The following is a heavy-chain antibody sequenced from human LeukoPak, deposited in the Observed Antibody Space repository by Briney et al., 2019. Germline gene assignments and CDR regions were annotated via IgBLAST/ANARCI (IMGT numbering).Heavy chain of an antibody. CDR3: ASPYYDILTGYLGNWFDP. J-gene: IGHJ5*02. CDR1: GGTFSSYA. CDR2: IIPIFGTA. Sequence: SVKVSCKASGGTFSSYAISWVRQAPGQGLEWMGGIIPIFGTANYAQKFQGRDTITTDESTSTAYMELSSLRSEDTAVYYCASPYYDILTGYLGNWFDPWGQGTLVTVSS. D-gene: IGHD3-9*01. V-gene: IGHV1-69*05.